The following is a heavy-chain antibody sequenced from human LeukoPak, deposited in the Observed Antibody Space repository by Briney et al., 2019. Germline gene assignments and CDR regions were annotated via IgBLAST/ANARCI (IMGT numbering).Heavy chain of an antibody. J-gene: IGHJ4*02. D-gene: IGHD3-22*01. V-gene: IGHV1-18*01. CDR1: GYTFTSYG. CDR3: ARDATMIVAYYSDY. CDR2: ISAYNGNT. Sequence: GASVKVSCKASGYTFTSYGISWVRQAPGQGLEWMGWISAYNGNTNYAQKLQGRVTMTTDTSTSTAYMELRSLRSDDTAVYYCARDATMIVAYYSDYWGQGTLVTVSS.